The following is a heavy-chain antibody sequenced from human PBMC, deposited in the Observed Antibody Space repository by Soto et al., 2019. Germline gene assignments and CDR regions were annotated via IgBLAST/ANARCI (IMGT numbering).Heavy chain of an antibody. Sequence: QVQLVQSGAEVKKPGASVKVSCKASGYIFTDYYIQWVRQAPGQGLEWMGWINPYSGVTKFAQKFQDLVTMTSDTSISTAYMELSRLRSDDTAVYYCARGRRRLVVLADLGETRKGVDPWGQGTLVTVSS. D-gene: IGHD2-2*01. CDR2: INPYSGVT. V-gene: IGHV1-2*04. J-gene: IGHJ5*02. CDR3: ARGRRRLVVLADLGETRKGVDP. CDR1: GYIFTDYY.